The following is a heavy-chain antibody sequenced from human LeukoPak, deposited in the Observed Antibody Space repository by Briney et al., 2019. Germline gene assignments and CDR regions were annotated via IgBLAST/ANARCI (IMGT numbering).Heavy chain of an antibody. D-gene: IGHD6-13*01. Sequence: GGSLRLSCAASGFTFSSYSMNWVRQAPGKGLEWVSSISSSSSYIYYADSVKGRFTISRGNAKNSLYLQMNSLRAEDTAVYYCATTYSSSWSEGDYWGQGTLVTVSS. V-gene: IGHV3-21*01. CDR3: ATTYSSSWSEGDY. J-gene: IGHJ4*02. CDR1: GFTFSSYS. CDR2: ISSSSSYI.